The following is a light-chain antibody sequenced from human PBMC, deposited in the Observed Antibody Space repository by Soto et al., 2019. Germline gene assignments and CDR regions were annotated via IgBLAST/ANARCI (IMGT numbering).Light chain of an antibody. V-gene: IGKV3-20*01. Sequence: EIVVTQFPPTLSVPPWERATLSCRASQTVSSNLAWYQQKPGQAPRLLIYGASSGATGIPDRFSGSGSGTDFTLTISRLEPEDFAVYYCQQYGSSPPGTFGQGTKVEIK. CDR2: GAS. CDR3: QQYGSSPPGT. CDR1: QTVSSN. J-gene: IGKJ1*01.